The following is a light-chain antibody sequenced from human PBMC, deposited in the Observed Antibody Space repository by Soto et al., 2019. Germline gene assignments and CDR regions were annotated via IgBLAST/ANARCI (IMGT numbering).Light chain of an antibody. CDR2: DAS. V-gene: IGKV3D-15*01. Sequence: EIVMTQSPATLSMSPGERATLSCRASQSVSSNLAWYQQKPGQAPRLFIYDASTRATGIPARFSGSGSGTEFRLTISSLQSEDFALYYCQQYNNWPLTFGGGTKVEIK. J-gene: IGKJ4*01. CDR3: QQYNNWPLT. CDR1: QSVSSN.